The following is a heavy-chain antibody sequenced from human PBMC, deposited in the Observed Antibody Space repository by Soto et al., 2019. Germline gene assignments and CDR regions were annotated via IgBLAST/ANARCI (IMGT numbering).Heavy chain of an antibody. V-gene: IGHV1-2*02. Sequence: QVQLVQSGAEVKKPGASVKVSCKASGYTFTGYYMHWVRQAPGQGLEWMGWINPNSGGTNYAQKFWGRVTMTSDTSISPAYMVLSSLRSDDTAVYYCASEKCITGTQFYYYYGMDVWGQGTTVTVSS. CDR2: INPNSGGT. CDR3: ASEKCITGTQFYYYYGMDV. CDR1: GYTFTGYY. D-gene: IGHD1-20*01. J-gene: IGHJ6*02.